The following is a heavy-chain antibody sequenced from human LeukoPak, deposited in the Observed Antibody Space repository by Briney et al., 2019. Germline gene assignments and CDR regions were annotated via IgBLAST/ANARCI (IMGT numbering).Heavy chain of an antibody. J-gene: IGHJ4*02. CDR1: GYTFTSYA. V-gene: IGHV1-18*01. CDR3: ARDLEYGAGSYGDY. D-gene: IGHD3-10*01. Sequence: GASVKVSCKASGYTFTSYAISWVRQAPGQGLEWMGWISAYNGNTNYAQKVQGGVTMTTDTSTSTAYMELRSLRSDDTAVYYCARDLEYGAGSYGDYWGQGTLVTVSS. CDR2: ISAYNGNT.